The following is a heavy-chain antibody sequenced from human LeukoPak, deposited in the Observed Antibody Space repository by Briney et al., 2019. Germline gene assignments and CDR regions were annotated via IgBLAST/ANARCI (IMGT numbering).Heavy chain of an antibody. CDR1: GYTFTGYY. D-gene: IGHD3-3*01. V-gene: IGHV1-2*02. Sequence: ASVKVSCKASGYTFTGYYMHWVRQAPGQGLEWMGWINPNSGGTNYAQKFQGRVTMTRDTSISTAYMELSRLRPDDTAVYYCARTASITIFGVPFPGYWGQGTLVTVSS. CDR2: INPNSGGT. CDR3: ARTASITIFGVPFPGY. J-gene: IGHJ4*02.